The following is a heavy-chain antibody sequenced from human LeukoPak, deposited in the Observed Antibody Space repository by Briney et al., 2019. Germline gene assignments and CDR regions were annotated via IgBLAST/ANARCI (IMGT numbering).Heavy chain of an antibody. D-gene: IGHD3-3*01. CDR3: ARGPPPLKYYDFWSGYYTDSYFDY. CDR1: GGSFSGYY. CDR2: INHSGST. Sequence: SETLSLTCAVYGGSFSGYYWSWIRQRPGKGLGGVGEINHSGSTKYNPSLKSRVTISVDTSKNQFSLNLSSVTAADTAVYYCARGPPPLKYYDFWSGYYTDSYFDYWGQGTLVTVSS. V-gene: IGHV4-34*01. J-gene: IGHJ4*02.